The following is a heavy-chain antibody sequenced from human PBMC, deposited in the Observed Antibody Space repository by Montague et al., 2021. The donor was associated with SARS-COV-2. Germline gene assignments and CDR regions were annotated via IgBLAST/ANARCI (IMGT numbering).Heavy chain of an antibody. J-gene: IGHJ3*02. CDR1: GDSVSTNVAG. V-gene: IGHV6-1*01. CDR2: TWYRSTWKT. CDR3: ARDRSPHGAGSTRDSFDI. D-gene: IGHD2/OR15-2a*01. Sequence: CAISGDSVSTNVAGWNWIRQSSSRGLEWLGRTWYRSTWKTDYAMFVKSRMTINVDTPKNQFSLQLDSVTPEDTAVYYCARDRSPHGAGSTRDSFDIWGQGTMVTVSS.